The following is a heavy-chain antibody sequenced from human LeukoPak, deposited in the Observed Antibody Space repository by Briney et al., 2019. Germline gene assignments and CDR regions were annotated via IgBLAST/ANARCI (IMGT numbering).Heavy chain of an antibody. V-gene: IGHV4-30-4*01. Sequence: SETLSLTCTVSGGSISSGDYYWIWIRQPPGKGLGWIGCIYYSGTTYYNPSLKSRLTISVDTSKNQFPLKLSSVTAADTAVYYCARAGYSSSWYNWFDPWGQGTLVTVSS. CDR3: ARAGYSSSWYNWFDP. CDR2: IYYSGTT. D-gene: IGHD6-13*01. J-gene: IGHJ5*02. CDR1: GGSISSGDYY.